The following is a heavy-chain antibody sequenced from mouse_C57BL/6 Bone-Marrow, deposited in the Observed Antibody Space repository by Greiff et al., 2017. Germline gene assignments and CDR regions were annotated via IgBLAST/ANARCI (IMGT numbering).Heavy chain of an antibody. CDR2: IYPRSGNT. Sequence: QVQLKQSGAELARPGASVKLSCKASGYTFTSYGISWVKQRTGQGLEWIGEIYPRSGNTYYNEKFKGKATLTADKSSSTAYMELRSLTSEDSAVYFCARVKHYYGSYWDQGTTLTVSS. V-gene: IGHV1-81*01. J-gene: IGHJ2*01. CDR3: ARVKHYYGSY. D-gene: IGHD1-1*01. CDR1: GYTFTSYG.